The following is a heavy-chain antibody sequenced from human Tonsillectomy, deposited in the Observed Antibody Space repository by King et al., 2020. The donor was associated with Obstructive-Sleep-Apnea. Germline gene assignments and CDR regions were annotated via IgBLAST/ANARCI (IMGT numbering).Heavy chain of an antibody. D-gene: IGHD2-2*01. CDR3: ARDSPIPAAPWTDYFDY. V-gene: IGHV1-18*04. Sequence: QLVQSGAEVKKPGASVKVSCKASGYTFTSYGINWVRQAPGQGLEWMGWISAYNGNTNYAQKLQGRVTMTTDTSTSTAYMELRSLRSDDTAVYYCARDSPIPAAPWTDYFDYWGQGTLVTVSS. J-gene: IGHJ4*02. CDR2: ISAYNGNT. CDR1: GYTFTSYG.